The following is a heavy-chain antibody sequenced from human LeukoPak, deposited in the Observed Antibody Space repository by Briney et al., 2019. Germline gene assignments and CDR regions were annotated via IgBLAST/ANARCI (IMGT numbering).Heavy chain of an antibody. CDR1: GYTFTGYY. CDR2: INPNSGGT. CDR3: AREPVEMATIPSFDY. D-gene: IGHD5-24*01. J-gene: IGHJ4*02. Sequence: ASVKVSCKASGYTFTGYYMHWVRQAPGQGLEWMGWINPNSGGTNYAQKFQGRVTMTRDTSISTAYMELSRLRSDDTAVYHCAREPVEMATIPSFDYWGQGTLVTVSS. V-gene: IGHV1-2*02.